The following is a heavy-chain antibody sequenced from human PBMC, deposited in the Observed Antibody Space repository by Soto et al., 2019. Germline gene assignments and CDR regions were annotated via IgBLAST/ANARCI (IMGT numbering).Heavy chain of an antibody. D-gene: IGHD6-19*01. CDR2: VHFSGST. V-gene: IGHV4-59*01. Sequence: PSETLSLTCNVSGGSISCYYWSWFRQTPGKGLGWIGFVHFSGSTNYNPSLKNRLTISVDTPRNQFSLRLRCVSAADTGVHFCAREAENRGWADYWGQGIRVTVS. J-gene: IGHJ4*02. CDR3: AREAENRGWADY. CDR1: GGSISCYY.